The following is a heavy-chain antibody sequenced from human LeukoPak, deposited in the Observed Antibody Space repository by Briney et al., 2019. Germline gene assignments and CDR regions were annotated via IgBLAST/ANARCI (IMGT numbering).Heavy chain of an antibody. CDR3: AIHRRTFPHNWFDP. CDR2: IYSSGST. V-gene: IGHV4-61*02. D-gene: IGHD1-14*01. J-gene: IGHJ5*02. CDR1: AGSTSSGSYC. Sequence: SQTLSPTCTVAAGSTSSGSYCWSWIRQHAVKGLEWIWRIYSSGSTNYNPSLKSRVTISVDTSKNQSSLKLSSVPAADTAVYYCAIHRRTFPHNWFDPWGQGTLVTVSS.